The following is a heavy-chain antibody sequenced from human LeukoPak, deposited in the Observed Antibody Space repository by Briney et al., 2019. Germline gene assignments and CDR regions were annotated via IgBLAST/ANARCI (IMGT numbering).Heavy chain of an antibody. CDR3: ARHDDAGTTDY. CDR2: INPRGSET. D-gene: IGHD1-7*01. Sequence: GGSLRLSCTASGFTFSSYAMSWVRQAPGKGLEWVAIINPRGSETNYVDSVKGRFTISRDNAKNSLYLQMNSLRADDTAVYSCARHDDAGTTDYWGQGTLVTVSS. V-gene: IGHV3-7*05. CDR1: GFTFSSYA. J-gene: IGHJ4*02.